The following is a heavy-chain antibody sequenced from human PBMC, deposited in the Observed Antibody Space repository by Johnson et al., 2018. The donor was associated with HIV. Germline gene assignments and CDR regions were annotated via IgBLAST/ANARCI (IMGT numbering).Heavy chain of an antibody. V-gene: IGHV3-64*01. D-gene: IGHD3-22*01. CDR3: ARSYDSSDDAFDV. CDR1: GFTFSSYA. CDR2: ISSNGGST. J-gene: IGHJ3*01. Sequence: VQLVESGGDMVQPGRSLRLSCAASGFTFSSYAMHWVRQSPGKGLEYVSAISSNGGSTYYANSVKGRFTISRDNSKNTLYLQMGSLRAEDMAVYYCARSYDSSDDAFDVWGQGTMVTVSS.